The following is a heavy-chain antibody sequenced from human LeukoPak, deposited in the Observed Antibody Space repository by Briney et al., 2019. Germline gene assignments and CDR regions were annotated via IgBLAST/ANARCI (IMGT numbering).Heavy chain of an antibody. J-gene: IGHJ4*02. Sequence: PRGSPRVSCAASGFTVSNNYMSWVRQAPGKGLEWVSVIYSGGTTYYTDSVKGRFTISRDKFKNTLYLQMNSLRAEDTAVYYCARDGCSTTSCYADWGQRTMVADSS. V-gene: IGHV3-53*01. CDR3: ARDGCSTTSCYAD. D-gene: IGHD2-2*01. CDR1: GFTVSNNY. CDR2: IYSGGTT.